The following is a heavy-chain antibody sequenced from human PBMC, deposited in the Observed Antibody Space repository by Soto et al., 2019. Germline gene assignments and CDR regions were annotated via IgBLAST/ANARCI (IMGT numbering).Heavy chain of an antibody. Sequence: GGSLRLSCAASGFTFSSYAMSWVRQAPGKGLEWVSAISGSGGSTYYADSVKGRFTISRDNSKNTLYLQMNSLRAEDTAVYYCAKDRAAWGSGWYYETNYGYFQHWGQGTLVTAS. CDR2: ISGSGGST. D-gene: IGHD6-19*01. CDR1: GFTFSSYA. J-gene: IGHJ1*01. CDR3: AKDRAAWGSGWYYETNYGYFQH. V-gene: IGHV3-23*01.